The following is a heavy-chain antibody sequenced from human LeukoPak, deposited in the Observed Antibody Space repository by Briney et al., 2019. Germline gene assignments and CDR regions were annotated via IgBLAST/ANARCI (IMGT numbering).Heavy chain of an antibody. CDR2: ISSSGGST. Sequence: GGSLRLSCAASGFTFSNYAMHWVRQAPGKGLEYVSSISSSGGSTFYANSVKGRFTVSRDNSKNTVYLQMGSLRAEDMAVYYCARDAYFYDSSGYYMFYWGQGTLVTVSS. CDR1: GFTFSNYA. V-gene: IGHV3-64*01. CDR3: ARDAYFYDSSGYYMFY. D-gene: IGHD3-22*01. J-gene: IGHJ4*02.